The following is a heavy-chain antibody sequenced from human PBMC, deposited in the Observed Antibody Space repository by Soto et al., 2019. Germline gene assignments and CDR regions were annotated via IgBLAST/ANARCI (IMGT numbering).Heavy chain of an antibody. D-gene: IGHD3-22*01. V-gene: IGHV5-51*01. CDR1: GYSFTSYW. Sequence: GESLKISCKGSGYSFTSYWIGWVRQMPGKGLEWMGIIYPGDSDTRYSPSFQGQVTISADKSISTAYLQWSSLKASDTAMYYCARPYYDSSGSDYYYYGMDVWGQGTTVTVSS. J-gene: IGHJ6*02. CDR3: ARPYYDSSGSDYYYYGMDV. CDR2: IYPGDSDT.